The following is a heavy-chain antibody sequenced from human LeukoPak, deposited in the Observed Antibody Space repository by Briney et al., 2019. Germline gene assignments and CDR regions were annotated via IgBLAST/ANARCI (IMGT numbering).Heavy chain of an antibody. CDR2: ISYDGSNK. CDR3: ATYRQVLLPFES. Sequence: GGSLRLSCAASGFTFSSYGMHWVRQAPGKGLEWVAVISYDGSNKYSADSVRGRFTISRDNSKSTLSLQMNSLRAEDTAIYYCATYRQVLLPFESWGQGTLVTVSS. V-gene: IGHV3-30*03. D-gene: IGHD2-8*02. CDR1: GFTFSSYG. J-gene: IGHJ4*02.